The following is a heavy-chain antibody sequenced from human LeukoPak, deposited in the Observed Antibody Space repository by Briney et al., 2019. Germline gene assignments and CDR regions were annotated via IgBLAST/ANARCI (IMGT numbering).Heavy chain of an antibody. CDR3: ARDCGYSYGYYYGMDV. D-gene: IGHD5-18*01. CDR2: TYHSGST. V-gene: IGHV4-4*02. Sequence: PSGTLSLTCAVSGGSISSSNWWSWVRQPPGKGLEWIGETYHSGSTNYNPSLKSRVTISVDKSKNQFSLKLSSVTAADTAVYYCARDCGYSYGYYYGMDVWGQGTTVTVSS. CDR1: GGSISSSNW. J-gene: IGHJ6*02.